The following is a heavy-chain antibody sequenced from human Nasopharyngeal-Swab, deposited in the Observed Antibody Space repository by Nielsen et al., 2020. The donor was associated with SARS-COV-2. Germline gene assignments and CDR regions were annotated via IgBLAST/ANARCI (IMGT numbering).Heavy chain of an antibody. CDR3: ARDTSVDIVLLYYGMDV. CDR2: ISSSSSYI. Sequence: GESLKISCAASGFTFTDYYMIWIRQAPGKGLEWVSYISSSSSYINYADSVKGRFTISRDSSKNTLYLQMNSLRAEDTAVYYCARDTSVDIVLLYYGMDVWGQGTTVTVSS. J-gene: IGHJ6*02. D-gene: IGHD5-12*01. V-gene: IGHV3-11*06. CDR1: GFTFTDYY.